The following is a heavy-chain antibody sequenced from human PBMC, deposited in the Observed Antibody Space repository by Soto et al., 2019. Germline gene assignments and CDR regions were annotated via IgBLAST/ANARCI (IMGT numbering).Heavy chain of an antibody. J-gene: IGHJ6*03. CDR3: AKAVCSDYECLWLGQRYYYMDV. D-gene: IGHD2-21*01. V-gene: IGHV3-23*01. CDR2: ISGSGGST. CDR1: GFTFSSYA. Sequence: GGSLRLSCAASGFTFSSYAMSWVRQAPGKGLEWVSAISGSGGSTYYADSVKGRFTISRDNSKNTLYLQMNSLRAEDTAVYYCAKAVCSDYECLWLGQRYYYMDVWGKGTTVTVSS.